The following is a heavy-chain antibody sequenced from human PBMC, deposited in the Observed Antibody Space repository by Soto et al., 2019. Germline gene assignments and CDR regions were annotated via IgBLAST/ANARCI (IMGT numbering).Heavy chain of an antibody. CDR3: ARDDYGDNDY. CDR1: GYAFTSYG. Sequence: QVQLVQSGAEVKKPGALVKVSCQASGYAFTSYGISWVRQAPGQGLEWMGWISAYNGNTHYAQTLQGRVTMTTDTSTSTAYMELRSLRSDDTAVYYGARDDYGDNDYWGQGTLVTVSS. CDR2: ISAYNGNT. J-gene: IGHJ4*02. D-gene: IGHD4-17*01. V-gene: IGHV1-18*01.